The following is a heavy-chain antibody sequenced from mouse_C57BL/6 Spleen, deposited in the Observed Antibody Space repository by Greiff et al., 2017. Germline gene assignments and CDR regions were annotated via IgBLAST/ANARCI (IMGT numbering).Heavy chain of an antibody. J-gene: IGHJ1*03. D-gene: IGHD1-1*01. CDR1: GFSFNTYA. Sequence: EVQGVESGGGLVQPKGSLKLSCAASGFSFNTYAMNWVRQAPGKGLEWVARIRSKSNNYATYYADSVKDRFTISRDDSESMLYLQMNNLRTEDTAMYYCVRQGGSSYDWYFDVWGTGTTVTVYS. CDR2: IRSKSNNYAT. V-gene: IGHV10-1*01. CDR3: VRQGGSSYDWYFDV.